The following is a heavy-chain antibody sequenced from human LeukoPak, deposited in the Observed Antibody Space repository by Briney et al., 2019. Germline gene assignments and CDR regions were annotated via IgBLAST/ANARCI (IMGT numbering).Heavy chain of an antibody. CDR1: GYSISSGYY. J-gene: IGHJ5*02. Sequence: SETLSLTCAVSGYSISSGYYWGWIRQPPGKGLQWIGGIFQRGYSHYNPSLKSRGTISVDTSRNQFSLKLSSVTAADTAVYYCAGDKETTGNGRPNWFDPWGQGTLVTVSS. D-gene: IGHD1-1*01. V-gene: IGHV4-38-2*01. CDR2: IFQRGYS. CDR3: AGDKETTGNGRPNWFDP.